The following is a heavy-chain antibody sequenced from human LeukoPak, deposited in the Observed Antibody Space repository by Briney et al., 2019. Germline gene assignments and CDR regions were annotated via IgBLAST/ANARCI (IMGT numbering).Heavy chain of an antibody. CDR2: IKQDGSEK. CDR1: GFTFSCYW. CDR3: ARDRLLYYYDSGPTGHFQH. Sequence: PGGSLRLSCAASGFTFSCYWMSWVRQAPGKGLEWVANIKQDGSEKYYVDSVKGRFTISRDNAKNSLYLQMSSLRADDTAVYYCARDRLLYYYDSGPTGHFQHWGQGTLVTV. J-gene: IGHJ1*01. D-gene: IGHD3-22*01. V-gene: IGHV3-7*01.